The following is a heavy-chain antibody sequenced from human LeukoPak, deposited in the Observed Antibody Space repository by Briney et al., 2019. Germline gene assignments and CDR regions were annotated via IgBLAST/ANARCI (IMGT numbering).Heavy chain of an antibody. Sequence: GASVKVSCKASGYTFTSYAMNWVRQAPGQGLEWMGWINTNTGNPTYAQGFTGRFVFSLDTSVSTAYLQISSLKAEDTAVYYCARGIAAAGGRLGDWNYWGQGTLVTVSS. V-gene: IGHV7-4-1*02. CDR2: INTNTGNP. J-gene: IGHJ4*02. D-gene: IGHD6-13*01. CDR1: GYTFTSYA. CDR3: ARGIAAAGGRLGDWNY.